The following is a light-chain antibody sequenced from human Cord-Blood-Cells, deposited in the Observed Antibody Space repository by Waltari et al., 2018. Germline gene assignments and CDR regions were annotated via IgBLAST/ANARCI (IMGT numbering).Light chain of an antibody. V-gene: IGKV3-11*01. CDR3: QQRSNWPPIT. CDR2: DAP. J-gene: IGKJ5*01. Sequence: ETVLTQSPASRSSSSVAGASFSCRASQSVSSYLALYQQKPRQATRLLIYDAPNRATGIPARFSGSGSGTDFTLTISSLEPEDFAVYYCQQRSNWPPITFGQGTRLEIK. CDR1: QSVSSY.